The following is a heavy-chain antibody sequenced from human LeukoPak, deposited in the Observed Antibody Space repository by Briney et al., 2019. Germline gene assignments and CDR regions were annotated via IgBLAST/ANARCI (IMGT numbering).Heavy chain of an antibody. V-gene: IGHV1-18*01. CDR1: GYTFTSYG. J-gene: IGHJ4*02. CDR2: TSAYNGNA. D-gene: IGHD6-13*01. CDR3: ARGSSSSWSSSFDY. Sequence: SSVKVSCKASGYTFTSYGISWVRQAPGQGLEWMGWTSAYNGNANYAQKLQGRVTMTTDTSTSTAYMELRSLRSDDTAVYYCARGSSSSWSSSFDYWGQGTLVTVSS.